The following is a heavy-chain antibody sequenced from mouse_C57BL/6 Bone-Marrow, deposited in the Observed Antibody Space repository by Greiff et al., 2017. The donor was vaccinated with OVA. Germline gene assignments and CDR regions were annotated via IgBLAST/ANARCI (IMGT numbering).Heavy chain of an antibody. CDR1: GYTFTNYW. V-gene: IGHV1-63*01. Sequence: QVQLQQSGAELVRPGTSVKMSCKASGYTFTNYWIGWAKQRPGHGLEWIGDIYPGGGYTNYNEKFKGKATLTADNSTSTAYMQFSSLTSEDSAIYYCGGYYAFFFAYWGQGTLVTVSA. CDR3: GGYYAFFFAY. J-gene: IGHJ3*01. CDR2: IYPGGGYT. D-gene: IGHD2-1*01.